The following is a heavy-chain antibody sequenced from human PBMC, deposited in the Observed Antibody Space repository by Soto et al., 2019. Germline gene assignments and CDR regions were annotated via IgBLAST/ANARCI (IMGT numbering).Heavy chain of an antibody. CDR3: ASATGYSSGWYLY. CDR2: IWYDGSNK. Sequence: AGGSLRLSCAASGFTFSSYGMHWVRQAPGKGLEWVAVIWYDGSNKYYADSVKGRFTISRDNSKNTLYLQMNSLRAEDTAVYYCASATGYSSGWYLYWGQGTLVTVSS. V-gene: IGHV3-33*01. J-gene: IGHJ4*02. CDR1: GFTFSSYG. D-gene: IGHD6-19*01.